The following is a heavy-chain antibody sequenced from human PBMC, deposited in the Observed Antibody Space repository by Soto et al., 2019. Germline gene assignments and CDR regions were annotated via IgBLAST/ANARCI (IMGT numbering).Heavy chain of an antibody. V-gene: IGHV3-21*01. Sequence: GGSLRLSCAASGFTFSSYSMNWVRQAPGKGLEWVSSISSSSSYIYYADSVKGRFTISRDNAKNSLYLQMNSLRAEDTAVYYCASNLVTMVRGYEYYFDYWGQGTLVTVSS. CDR1: GFTFSSYS. J-gene: IGHJ4*02. CDR2: ISSSSSYI. D-gene: IGHD3-10*01. CDR3: ASNLVTMVRGYEYYFDY.